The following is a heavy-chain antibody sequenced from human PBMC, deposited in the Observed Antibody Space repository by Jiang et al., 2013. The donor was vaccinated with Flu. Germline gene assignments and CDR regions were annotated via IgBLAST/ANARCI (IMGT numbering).Heavy chain of an antibody. CDR2: FRSNVDNNA. D-gene: IGHD1-26*01. CDR3: IVGVVGAYAFDP. CDR1: GFTFSGST. Sequence: VQLVESGGGLVQPGGSLKLSCAASGFTFSGSTVHWVRQASGKGLEWIGRFRSNVDNNAAASVKGRFTISRDDSKNTAYLQMNSLKTEDTAVYYCIVGVVGAYAFDPWGPGNPGHRLL. V-gene: IGHV3-73*02. J-gene: IGHJ5*02.